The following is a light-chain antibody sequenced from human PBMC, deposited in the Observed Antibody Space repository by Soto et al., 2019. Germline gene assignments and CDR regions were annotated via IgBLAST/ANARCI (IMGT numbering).Light chain of an antibody. J-gene: IGKJ5*01. CDR1: ESIRTW. CDR2: DAS. V-gene: IGKV1-5*01. CDR3: QQLNSYPH. Sequence: DIQMTQSPSTLSASVGDRVTITCRASESIRTWLAWYQHKPGKAPKFLIYDASTLESGVPSRFSGSGSGTDFTLTISSLQPEDFATYYCQQLNSYPHFGQGTRLEIK.